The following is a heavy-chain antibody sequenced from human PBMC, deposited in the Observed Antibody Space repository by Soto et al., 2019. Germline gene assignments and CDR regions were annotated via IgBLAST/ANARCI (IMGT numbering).Heavy chain of an antibody. J-gene: IGHJ6*02. CDR3: AHTDHHDYGPSPYYYYGMDV. CDR2: IYWDDDK. CDR1: GFSLSTSGVG. Sequence: SGPTLVNPTQTLTLTCTFSGFSLSTSGVGVGWIRQPPGKALEWLALIYWDDDKRYSPSLKSRLTITKDTSKNQVVLTMTNMDPVDTATYYCAHTDHHDYGPSPYYYYGMDVWGQGTTVTVSS. V-gene: IGHV2-5*02. D-gene: IGHD4-17*01.